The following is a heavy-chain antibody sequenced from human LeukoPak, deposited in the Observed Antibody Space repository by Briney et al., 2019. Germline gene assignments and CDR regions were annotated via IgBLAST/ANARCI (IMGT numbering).Heavy chain of an antibody. CDR1: GSTFSNYA. CDR2: ISGSGGST. Sequence: GGSLRLSCAASGSTFSNYAINWVRQAPGKGLEWVSGISGSGGSTFYADSVKGRFTISRDNSKTTLYLQMNSLRAEDTAVYYCAKDRADCSNTSCYAFFDYWGQGTLVTVSP. D-gene: IGHD2-2*01. V-gene: IGHV3-23*01. CDR3: AKDRADCSNTSCYAFFDY. J-gene: IGHJ4*02.